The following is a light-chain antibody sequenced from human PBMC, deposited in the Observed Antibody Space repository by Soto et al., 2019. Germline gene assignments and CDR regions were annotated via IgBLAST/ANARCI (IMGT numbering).Light chain of an antibody. CDR3: RTWSTDIRV. J-gene: IGLJ3*02. CDR2: LNSDGSH. Sequence: QPVLTQPPSASASLGASVKLTCTLSSGHNSYAIAWHQQQPENGPRYLMKLNSDGSHSKGDGIPDRFSGSTSAAERYLTISSLQSEDEADYNCRTWSTDIRVYSEGTELTVL. V-gene: IGLV4-69*01. CDR1: SGHNSYA.